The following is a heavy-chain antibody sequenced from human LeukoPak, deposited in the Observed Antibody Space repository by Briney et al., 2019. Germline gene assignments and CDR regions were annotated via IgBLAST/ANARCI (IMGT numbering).Heavy chain of an antibody. Sequence: SETLSLTCTVSGGSISSSSYYWGWIRQPPGKGLEWIGSIYYSGSTYYNPSLKSRVTISVDTSKNQFSLKLSSVTAADTAVYYCASPSNMVRGVIYGYWGQGTLVTVSS. CDR3: ASPSNMVRGVIYGY. V-gene: IGHV4-39*01. J-gene: IGHJ4*02. CDR2: IYYSGST. D-gene: IGHD3-10*01. CDR1: GGSISSSSYY.